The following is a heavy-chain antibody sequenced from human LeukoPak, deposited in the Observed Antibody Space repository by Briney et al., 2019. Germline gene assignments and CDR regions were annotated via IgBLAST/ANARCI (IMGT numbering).Heavy chain of an antibody. V-gene: IGHV4-34*01. CDR2: INHSGST. D-gene: IGHD5-18*01. J-gene: IGHJ4*02. Sequence: PSETLSLTGAVYGGSFSGCYWSWIRQPPGKGLEWIGEINHSGSTNYNPALKRRVTISVDTSKNQFSLKLSSVTAADTAVYYCCGYSYGYVKNFDYWGQGTLVTVSS. CDR3: CGYSYGYVKNFDY. CDR1: GGSFSGCY.